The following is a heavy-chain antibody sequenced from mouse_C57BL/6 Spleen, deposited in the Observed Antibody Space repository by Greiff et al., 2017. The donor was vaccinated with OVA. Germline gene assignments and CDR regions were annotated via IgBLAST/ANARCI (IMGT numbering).Heavy chain of an antibody. CDR3: AREGLYGSSSYAMDY. Sequence: QVQLQQSGTELVKPGASVKLSCKASGYTFTSYWMHWVKQRPGQGLEWIGNINPSNGGTNYNEKFKSKATLTVDKSSSTAYMQLSSLTSEDSAVYYCAREGLYGSSSYAMDYWGQGTSVTVSS. D-gene: IGHD1-1*01. J-gene: IGHJ4*01. CDR1: GYTFTSYW. V-gene: IGHV1-53*01. CDR2: INPSNGGT.